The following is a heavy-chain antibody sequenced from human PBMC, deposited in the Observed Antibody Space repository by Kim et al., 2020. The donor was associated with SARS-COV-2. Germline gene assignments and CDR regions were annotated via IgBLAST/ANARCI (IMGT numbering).Heavy chain of an antibody. J-gene: IGHJ4*02. Sequence: ASVKVSCKASGYTFTDHTIHWVRQAPGQRLEWMGWINPDNGDTRYSQRFQGRVTISRDTFADIAYLELGTLRSEDTAFYYCTRDRDHTNYFYDSWGQGTLVTVSS. V-gene: IGHV1-3*01. D-gene: IGHD1-1*01. CDR2: INPDNGDT. CDR3: TRDRDHTNYFYDS. CDR1: GYTFTDHT.